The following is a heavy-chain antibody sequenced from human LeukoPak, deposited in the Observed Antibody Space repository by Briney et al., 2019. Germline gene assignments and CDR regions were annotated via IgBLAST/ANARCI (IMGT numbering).Heavy chain of an antibody. V-gene: IGHV4-59*01. CDR2: IYYSGST. CDR1: GGSISSYY. Sequence: PSETLSLTCTASGGSISSYYWSWIRQPPGKGLEWIGYIYYSGSTNYNPSLKSRVTISVDTSKNQFSLKLSSVTAADTAVYYCARESDYYGSGSPNWFDPWGQGTLVTVSS. J-gene: IGHJ5*02. CDR3: ARESDYYGSGSPNWFDP. D-gene: IGHD3-10*01.